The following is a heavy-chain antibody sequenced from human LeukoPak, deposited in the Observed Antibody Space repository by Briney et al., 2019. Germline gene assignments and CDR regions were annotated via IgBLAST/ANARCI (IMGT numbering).Heavy chain of an antibody. J-gene: IGHJ4*02. CDR1: GFTVSSNY. CDR3: ARDALGRGSSYLTGDQ. V-gene: IGHV3-66*01. D-gene: IGHD5-18*01. Sequence: GGSLRLSCAALGFTVSSNYMSWVRQAPGRGLEWVSVIYSSGATYYADSVKGRFTISRDNSKNTVFLQMNSLRAEDTAVYHCARDALGRGSSYLTGDQWGQGTLATVSA. CDR2: IYSSGAT.